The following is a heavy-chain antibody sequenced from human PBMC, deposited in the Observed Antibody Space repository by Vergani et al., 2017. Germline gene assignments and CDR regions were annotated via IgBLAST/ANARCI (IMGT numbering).Heavy chain of an antibody. CDR3: ARREWIERTIDY. CDR2: ISSSGSTI. CDR1: GYTFSDYY. V-gene: IGHV3-11*01. D-gene: IGHD3-3*01. Sequence: QVQLVQSGAEVKKPGASVKVSCKASGYTFSDYYMSWIRQAPGKGLEWVSYISSSGSTIYYADAVKGRFTISRDNAKNSLYLQMNSLRAEDTAVYYCARREWIERTIDYWGQGTLVTVSS. J-gene: IGHJ4*02.